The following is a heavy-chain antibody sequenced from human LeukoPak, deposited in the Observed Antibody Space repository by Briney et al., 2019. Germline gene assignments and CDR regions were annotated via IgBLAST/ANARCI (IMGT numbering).Heavy chain of an antibody. V-gene: IGHV3-23*01. Sequence: QSGGSLRLSCAASGFTFSSYAMSWVRQAPGKGLEWVSAISGSGGSTYYADSVKGRFTISRDNSKNTLYLQMNSLRAEDTAVYYCAKGLAYSSGWLFDYWGQGTLVTVSS. CDR1: GFTFSSYA. D-gene: IGHD6-19*01. CDR2: ISGSGGST. CDR3: AKGLAYSSGWLFDY. J-gene: IGHJ4*02.